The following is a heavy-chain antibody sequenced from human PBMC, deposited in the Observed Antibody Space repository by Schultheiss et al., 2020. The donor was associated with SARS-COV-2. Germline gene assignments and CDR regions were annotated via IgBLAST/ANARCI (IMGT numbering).Heavy chain of an antibody. V-gene: IGHV6-1*01. CDR1: GDSVSSNSAA. D-gene: IGHD3-22*01. CDR2: TYYRSKWYN. CDR3: ARERMIVVVITTSGINV. Sequence: TLSLTCAISGDSVSSNSAAWNWIRQSPSRGLEWLGRTYYRSKWYNDYAVSVKSRITINPDTSKNQFSLQLNSVTPENTAVYYCARERMIVVVITTSGINVCGQGTRVTVAS. J-gene: IGHJ6*02.